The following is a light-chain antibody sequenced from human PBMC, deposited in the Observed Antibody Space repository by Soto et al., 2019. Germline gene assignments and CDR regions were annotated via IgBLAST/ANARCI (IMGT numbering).Light chain of an antibody. CDR3: SSYTNNSPNCV. J-gene: IGLJ1*01. CDR2: DVN. CDR1: NSDVGSSNS. Sequence: QSALTQPASVSGSPGQSITISCTGTNSDVGSSNSVSWYQHHPGKAPKLIIYDVNSRPSGVSNRFSGSKSGNTASLTISGLQVEDEADYYCSSYTNNSPNCVFGTGTKVTV. V-gene: IGLV2-14*03.